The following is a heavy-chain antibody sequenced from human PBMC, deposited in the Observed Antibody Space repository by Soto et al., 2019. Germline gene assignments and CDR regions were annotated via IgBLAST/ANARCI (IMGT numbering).Heavy chain of an antibody. CDR2: IIPIFGTA. CDR1: GGTFSSYA. V-gene: IGHV1-69*06. Sequence: ASVKVSCKASGGTFSSYAISWVRQAPGQGLEWMGGIIPIFGTANYAQKFQGRVTITADKSTSTAYMELSSLRSEDTAVYYCARTPFGDCSGGSYSDYYYYGMDVWGQGTTVTVSS. CDR3: ARTPFGDCSGGSYSDYYYYGMDV. J-gene: IGHJ6*02. D-gene: IGHD2-15*01.